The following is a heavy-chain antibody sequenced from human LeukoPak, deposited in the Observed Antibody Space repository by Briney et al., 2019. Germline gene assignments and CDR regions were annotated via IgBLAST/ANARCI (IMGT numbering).Heavy chain of an antibody. J-gene: IGHJ3*02. CDR3: ARDPYFDAFDM. CDR1: GFTFSSYA. D-gene: IGHD3-9*01. Sequence: GGSLRLSCAASGFTFSSYAMSWVRQAPGKGLEWVSAISGSGGSTYYADSVKGRFTISRDNAKNSLYLQMNSLRAEDTAMYYCARDPYFDAFDMWGQGTMVTVSS. V-gene: IGHV3-23*01. CDR2: ISGSGGST.